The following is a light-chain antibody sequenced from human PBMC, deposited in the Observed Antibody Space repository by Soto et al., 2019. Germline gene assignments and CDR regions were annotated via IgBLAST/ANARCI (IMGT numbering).Light chain of an antibody. CDR1: QGISTW. CDR2: SAC. J-gene: IGKJ3*01. V-gene: IGKV1-12*01. Sequence: DIQMTQSPSSVSASVGDRVTITCRASQGISTWLAWYQQKPGKAPKLLVYSACSLQSGVPSRFSGSGYGTDSTLTIASLQPEDFATYYCQHANSYPFTFGPGTIVDI. CDR3: QHANSYPFT.